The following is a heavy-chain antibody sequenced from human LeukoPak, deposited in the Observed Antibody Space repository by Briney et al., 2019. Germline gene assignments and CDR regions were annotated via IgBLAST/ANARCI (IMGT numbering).Heavy chain of an antibody. CDR3: GRRGSTSWYVY. J-gene: IGHJ4*02. CDR2: IKQDGSEK. Sequence: GGSLRLSCAAPGFTFSSYWMSWVRQAPGKGLEWVASIKQDGSEKYYVDSVKGRFTISRDNAKNSVYLQMNSLRAEDTAVYYCGRRGSTSWYVYWGQGTLVTVSS. D-gene: IGHD6-13*01. CDR1: GFTFSSYW. V-gene: IGHV3-7*01.